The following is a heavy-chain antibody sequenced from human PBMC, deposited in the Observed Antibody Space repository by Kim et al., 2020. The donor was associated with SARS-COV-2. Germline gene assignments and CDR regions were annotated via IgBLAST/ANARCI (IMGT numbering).Heavy chain of an antibody. V-gene: IGHV3-9*01. J-gene: IGHJ4*02. CDR2: ISWNSDSI. CDR1: GFNFGDYV. Sequence: GGSLRLSCAASGFNFGDYVMHWVRQAPGKGLEWVSGISWNSDSIGYGDSVKGRFTISRDSAGNSLYLQMNSLRPEDTALYYCAKGWRGAAWTQLDYWGQGTLVTGSS. CDR3: AKGWRGAAWTQLDY. D-gene: IGHD6-13*01.